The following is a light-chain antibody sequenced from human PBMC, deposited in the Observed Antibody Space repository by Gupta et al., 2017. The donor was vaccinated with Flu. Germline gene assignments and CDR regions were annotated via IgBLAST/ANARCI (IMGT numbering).Light chain of an antibody. Sequence: VTISCTGSSSDVGAGYDVHWYQQLPGAAPRLLIYGNNNRPSGVPDRFSATKSGTSASLTITGLQVEDEADYFCQTYYSTRRLYVFGSGTKVSVL. J-gene: IGLJ1*01. CDR3: QTYYSTRRLYV. CDR2: GNN. V-gene: IGLV1-40*01. CDR1: SSDVGAGYD.